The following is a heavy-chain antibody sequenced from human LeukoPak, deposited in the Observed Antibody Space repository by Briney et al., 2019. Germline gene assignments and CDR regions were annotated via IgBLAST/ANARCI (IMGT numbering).Heavy chain of an antibody. V-gene: IGHV1-18*01. CDR3: ARDRIAGATLNTFDY. CDR2: ISAYNGNT. Sequence: ASVKVSCKASGYTFTSYGISWVRQAPGQGLEWMGWISAYNGNTNYAQKLQGRVTMTTDTSTSTAYMELRSLRSDDTAVYYCARDRIAGATLNTFDYWGQGTLVTVSS. J-gene: IGHJ4*02. CDR1: GYTFTSYG. D-gene: IGHD1-26*01.